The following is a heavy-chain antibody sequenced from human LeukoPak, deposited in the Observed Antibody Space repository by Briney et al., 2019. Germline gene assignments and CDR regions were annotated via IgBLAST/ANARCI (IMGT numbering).Heavy chain of an antibody. CDR1: GFSISDYH. CDR3: AKDEPNRSWYN. CDR2: IVGSST. J-gene: IGHJ4*02. Sequence: GGSLRLSCAASGFSISDYHMAWVRQAPGKGLEWVSAIVGSSTYYADSVKGRFTISRDNSKNTLYLQMNSLRAEDTAVYYCAKDEPNRSWYNWGQGTLVTVSP. D-gene: IGHD6-13*01. V-gene: IGHV3-23*01.